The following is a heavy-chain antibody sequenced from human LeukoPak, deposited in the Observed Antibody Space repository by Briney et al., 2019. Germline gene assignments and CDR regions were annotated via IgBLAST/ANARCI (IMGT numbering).Heavy chain of an antibody. Sequence: ASVKVSCKASGYTFTSYDINWVRQAPGQGLEWMGWMNPNSGNTGYAQKFQGRVTMTRNISISTAYMELSSLRSEDTAVYYCARGPRIVGATTSYYSDYWGQGTLVTVSS. CDR2: MNPNSGNT. D-gene: IGHD1-26*01. J-gene: IGHJ4*02. V-gene: IGHV1-8*01. CDR1: GYTFTSYD. CDR3: ARGPRIVGATTSYYSDY.